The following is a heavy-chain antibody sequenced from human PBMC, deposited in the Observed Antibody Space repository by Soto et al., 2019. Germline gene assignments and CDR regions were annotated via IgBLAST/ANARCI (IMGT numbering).Heavy chain of an antibody. D-gene: IGHD2-2*01. CDR2: IIPISGTA. J-gene: IGHJ6*02. V-gene: IGHV1-69*01. CDR3: ARSQGSSTSLEIYYYYYYGMDV. Sequence: QVQLVQSGAEVKKPGSSVKVSCKASGGTFSSYAISWVRQAPGQGLEWMGGIIPISGTANYAQKIQGRVTSTAGESTSTAYMELSSLRSEDTAVYYYARSQGSSTSLEIYYYYYYGMDVWGQGTTVTVSS. CDR1: GGTFSSYA.